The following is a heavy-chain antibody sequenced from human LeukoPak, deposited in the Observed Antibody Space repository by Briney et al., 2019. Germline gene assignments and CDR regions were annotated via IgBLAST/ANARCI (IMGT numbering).Heavy chain of an antibody. CDR2: IYTSGST. J-gene: IGHJ6*03. Sequence: SETLSLTCTVSGGSISSYYWSWIRQPAGKGLEWIGRIYTSGSTNYNPSLKSRVTMSVDTSKNQFSLKLSSVTAADTAVYYCARGIAARSYYYYMDVWGKGTTVTVSS. CDR1: GGSISSYY. D-gene: IGHD6-6*01. CDR3: ARGIAARSYYYYMDV. V-gene: IGHV4-4*07.